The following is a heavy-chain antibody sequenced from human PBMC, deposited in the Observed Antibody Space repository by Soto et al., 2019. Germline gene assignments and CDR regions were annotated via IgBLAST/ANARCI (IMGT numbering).Heavy chain of an antibody. J-gene: IGHJ4*02. CDR1: GFTFSSYV. CDR3: ARDDEGGSDCDLGY. Sequence: QVQLVESGGGVVQPGRSLRLSCAASGFTFSSYVIHWVRQTPDKGLEWVAFISRDGSNEYYADSVKGRFTISRDNSKNTLYLEMTSLRAEETAVYYCARDDEGGSDCDLGYWGQGTLVTVSS. V-gene: IGHV3-30*04. D-gene: IGHD1-26*01. CDR2: ISRDGSNE.